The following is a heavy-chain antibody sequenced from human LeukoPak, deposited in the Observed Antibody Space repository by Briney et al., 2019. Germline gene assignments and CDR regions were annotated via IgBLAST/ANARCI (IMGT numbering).Heavy chain of an antibody. CDR1: GFSFSSYS. Sequence: PGGSLRLSCAASGFSFSSYSMNWGRQAPGKGLEWVAYIAYTGTIHYADSVRGRFAISRDNAKNSLYLELNSLRVEDTAVYYCARDPHALDYWGQGTRVTVSS. CDR3: ARDPHALDY. J-gene: IGHJ4*02. CDR2: IAYTGTI. V-gene: IGHV3-48*01.